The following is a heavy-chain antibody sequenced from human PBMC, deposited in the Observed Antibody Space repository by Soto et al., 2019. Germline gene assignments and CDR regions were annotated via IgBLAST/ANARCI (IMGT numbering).Heavy chain of an antibody. J-gene: IGHJ6*02. CDR1: GFTFSSYA. V-gene: IGHV3-30-3*01. CDR2: ISYDGSNK. Sequence: GGPLRLSCAASGFTFSSYAMHWVRQAPGKGLEWVAVISYDGSNKYYADSVKGRFTISRDNSKDTLYLQMNSLRAEDTAVYYCARRGIVVVPAAHRNNYYYYGMDVWRQRTTVTVSS. D-gene: IGHD2-2*01. CDR3: ARRGIVVVPAAHRNNYYYYGMDV.